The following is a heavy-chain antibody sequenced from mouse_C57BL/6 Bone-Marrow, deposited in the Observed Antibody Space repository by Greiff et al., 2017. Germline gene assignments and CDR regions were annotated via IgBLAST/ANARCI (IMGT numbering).Heavy chain of an antibody. CDR1: GYTFTSYS. J-gene: IGHJ3*01. CDR3: AVSWEGFAY. CDR2: INPSGGYT. V-gene: IGHV1-4*01. D-gene: IGHD4-1*01. Sequence: VQLQQPGAELARPGASVKMSCKASGYTFTSYSMHWVKQRPGQGLEWIGYINPSGGYTKYNQKFKDTATLTADKSSSTAYMQLSSLTSEDSAVXYCAVSWEGFAYGGQGTLVTVSA.